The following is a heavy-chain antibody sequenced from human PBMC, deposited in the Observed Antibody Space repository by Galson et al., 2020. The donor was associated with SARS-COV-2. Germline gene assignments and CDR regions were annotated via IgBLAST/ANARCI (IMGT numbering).Heavy chain of an antibody. Sequence: GGSLRLSCAASGFSFSTYAMHWVRQAPGKGLEWVAVIWSDGSHKSYADSVKGRFIISRDNSKNTLYLQMISLGAEDTAVYYCARDYYGSGSYDNWFDPWGQGTLVTVSS. V-gene: IGHV3-33*01. CDR2: IWSDGSHK. J-gene: IGHJ5*02. CDR3: ARDYYGSGSYDNWFDP. D-gene: IGHD3-10*01. CDR1: GFSFSTYA.